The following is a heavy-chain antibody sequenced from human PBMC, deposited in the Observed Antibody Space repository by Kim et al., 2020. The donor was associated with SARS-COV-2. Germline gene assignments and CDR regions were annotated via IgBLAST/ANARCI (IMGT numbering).Heavy chain of an antibody. CDR2: ISPDDSTV. CDR1: GYYFIAYW. V-gene: IGHV5-51*01. J-gene: IGHJ4*02. CDR3: ARSDSSGFAF. D-gene: IGHD3-22*01. Sequence: ESLKISCQASGYYFIAYWIAWVRQMPGQGLEWMGIISPDDSTVRYSPSFQGQVTISADKSVNIVYLQWSSVKASDTAMYFCARSDSSGFAFWGQGTPVT.